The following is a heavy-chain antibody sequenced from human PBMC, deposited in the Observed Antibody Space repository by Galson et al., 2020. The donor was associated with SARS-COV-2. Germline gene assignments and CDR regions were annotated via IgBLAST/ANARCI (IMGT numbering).Heavy chain of an antibody. CDR1: GYTFSTFG. J-gene: IGHJ6*02. Sequence: ASVKVSCKASGYTFSTFGISWVRQAPGQGLEWMGWISAYDGDTKLAQKFHGRVTMTTDTSTTTAYMDLMSLRSDDTAVYYCARDNMIRGAAYGVDVWGHGTTVTVSS. V-gene: IGHV1-18*01. CDR3: ARDNMIRGAAYGVDV. D-gene: IGHD3-10*01. CDR2: ISAYDGDT.